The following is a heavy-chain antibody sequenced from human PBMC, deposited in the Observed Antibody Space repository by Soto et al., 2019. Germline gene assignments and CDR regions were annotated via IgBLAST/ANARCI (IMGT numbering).Heavy chain of an antibody. D-gene: IGHD5-18*01. V-gene: IGHV3-30-3*01. CDR3: AREGDTAMVPIFDY. J-gene: IGHJ4*02. CDR1: GFTFSSYA. CDR2: ISYDGSNK. Sequence: QVQLVESGGGVVQPGRSLRLSCAASGFTFSSYAMHWVRQAPGKGLEWVAVISYDGSNKYYADSVKGRFTISRDNSKNTLYLQMTSLRAEHTAVYYCAREGDTAMVPIFDYWGQGTLVTVSS.